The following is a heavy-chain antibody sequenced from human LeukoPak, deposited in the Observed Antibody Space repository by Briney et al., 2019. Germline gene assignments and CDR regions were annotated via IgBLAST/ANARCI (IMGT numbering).Heavy chain of an antibody. J-gene: IGHJ5*02. Sequence: PGGSLRLSCAASGFTFSSYEMNWVRQAPGRGLEGVSYISSSGSPIYYAHSVKGRFTISRDNAKNSLYLQTNSLRAEDTAVYYCARDLWFEHWGQGTLVTVSS. CDR2: ISSSGSPI. V-gene: IGHV3-48*03. CDR3: ARDLWFEH. CDR1: GFTFSSYE.